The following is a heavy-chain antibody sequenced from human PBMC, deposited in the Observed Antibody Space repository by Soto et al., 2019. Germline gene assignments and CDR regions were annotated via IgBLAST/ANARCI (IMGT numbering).Heavy chain of an antibody. CDR1: GGSISSFY. D-gene: IGHD3-10*01. CDR2: VYTSGSS. V-gene: IGHV4-4*07. Sequence: SETLSLTCTVSGGSISSFYCSWIRQPAGKGLEWIGRVYTSGSSNYNPSLKSRVSMSLDTSKNQFSLKLSSVTAADTAVYYCARMGPTYYYGSAIDYWGQGTLVTVSS. J-gene: IGHJ4*02. CDR3: ARMGPTYYYGSAIDY.